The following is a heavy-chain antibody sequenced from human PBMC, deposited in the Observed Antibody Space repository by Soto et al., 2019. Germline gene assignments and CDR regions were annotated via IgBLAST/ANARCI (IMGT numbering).Heavy chain of an antibody. CDR3: AKPEAPRIVVVPAAYNWFDP. D-gene: IGHD2-2*01. V-gene: IGHV3-23*01. CDR2: ISGSGGST. Sequence: GGSLRLSCAASGFTFSSYAMSWVRQAPGKGLEWVSAISGSGGSTYYADSVKGRFTISRDNSKNTLYLQMNSLRAEDTAVYYCAKPEAPRIVVVPAAYNWFDPWGQGTLVTVSS. J-gene: IGHJ5*02. CDR1: GFTFSSYA.